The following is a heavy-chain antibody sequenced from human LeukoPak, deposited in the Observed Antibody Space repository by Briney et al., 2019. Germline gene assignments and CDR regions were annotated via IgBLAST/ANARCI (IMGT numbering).Heavy chain of an antibody. CDR1: GGSISSSSYY. J-gene: IGHJ4*02. Sequence: SESLSLTCTVSGGSISSSSYYWGWIRQPPGKGLEWIGSIYYSGSTYYNPSLKSRVTISVDTSKNQFSLKLSSVTAADTAVYYCARVVVAATTFDYWGQGTLVTVSS. CDR3: ARVVVAATTFDY. D-gene: IGHD2-15*01. V-gene: IGHV4-39*07. CDR2: IYYSGST.